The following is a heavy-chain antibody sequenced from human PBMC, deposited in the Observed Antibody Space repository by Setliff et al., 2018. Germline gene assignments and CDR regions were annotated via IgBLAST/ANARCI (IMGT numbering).Heavy chain of an antibody. CDR1: GASITSGGFY. V-gene: IGHV4-61*09. Sequence: SETLSLTCSVSGASITSGGFYWTWIRQPAGKGLEWIGHISPSGSTTYNPSVKSRVTISLDTSKNHFSLKLDSVTAADTALYYCARSPSSGAYWNPRPFYSDYWARGTLVTV. CDR2: ISPSGST. D-gene: IGHD1-26*01. J-gene: IGHJ4*02. CDR3: ARSPSSGAYWNPRPFYSDY.